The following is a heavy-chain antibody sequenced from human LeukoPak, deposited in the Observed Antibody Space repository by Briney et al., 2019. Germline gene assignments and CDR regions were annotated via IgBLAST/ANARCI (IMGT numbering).Heavy chain of an antibody. CDR2: INPNNSGT. V-gene: IGHV1-2*02. D-gene: IGHD2-2*02. CDR1: GYTFTDYY. J-gene: IGHJ5*02. Sequence: ASVKVSCKASGYTFTDYYIHWVRQAPGQGLEWMGWINPNNSGTNYAQKFQGRVTMTRDTSISTAYVEVSSLRSDDTAVYYCARRFCFSSSCYTVSFDPWGQGTLVTVSS. CDR3: ARRFCFSSSCYTVSFDP.